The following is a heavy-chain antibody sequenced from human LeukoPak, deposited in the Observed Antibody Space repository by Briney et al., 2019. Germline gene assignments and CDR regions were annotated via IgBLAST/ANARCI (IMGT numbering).Heavy chain of an antibody. CDR2: ISWSSGII. V-gene: IGHV3-9*01. Sequence: GGSLRLSCAASGFIFDDHGMHWVRQAPGKGLEWVSGISWSSGIIGYADSVKGRFTISRDNAKNSLYLQMNSLRAEDTAVYYCARDNLQWLVYRKGDYFDYWGQGTLVTVSS. CDR3: ARDNLQWLVYRKGDYFDY. CDR1: GFIFDDHG. J-gene: IGHJ4*02. D-gene: IGHD6-19*01.